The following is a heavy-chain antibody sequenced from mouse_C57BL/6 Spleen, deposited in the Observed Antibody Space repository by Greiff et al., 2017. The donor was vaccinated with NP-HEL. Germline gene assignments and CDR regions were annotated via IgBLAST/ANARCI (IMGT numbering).Heavy chain of an antibody. CDR3: AREVYYGSSYPSEYFDV. Sequence: EVQLVESGPGLVKPSQSLSLTCSVTGYSITSGYYWNWIRQFPGNQLEWMGYISYDGSNHYNPSLKHRISITRAPSQTPFFLKLNSVTTEDTATYYCAREVYYGSSYPSEYFDVWGTGTTVTVSS. J-gene: IGHJ1*03. D-gene: IGHD1-1*01. V-gene: IGHV3-6*01. CDR1: GYSITSGYY. CDR2: ISYDGSN.